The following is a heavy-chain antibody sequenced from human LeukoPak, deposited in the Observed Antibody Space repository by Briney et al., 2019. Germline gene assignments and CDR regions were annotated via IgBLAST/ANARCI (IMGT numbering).Heavy chain of an antibody. Sequence: PGGSLRLSRAASGFTFSDYYMSWIRQAPGKGLEWVSYISSSGSTIYYADSVKGRFTISRDNAKNSLYLQMNSLRAEDTAVYYCASVSSSWYGDYYYYMDVWGKGTTVTVSS. CDR1: GFTFSDYY. J-gene: IGHJ6*03. V-gene: IGHV3-11*04. CDR3: ASVSSSWYGDYYYYMDV. D-gene: IGHD6-13*01. CDR2: ISSSGSTI.